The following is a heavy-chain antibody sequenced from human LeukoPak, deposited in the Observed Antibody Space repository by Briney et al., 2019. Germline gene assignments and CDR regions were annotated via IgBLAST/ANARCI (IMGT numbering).Heavy chain of an antibody. CDR3: ATLWFGELGLY. D-gene: IGHD3-10*01. Sequence: PGGSLRLSCPASGFTFRSYAMSWVRQAPGKGLEWVSAISGSGGSTYYADSVKGRFTISRDNSKNTLSLQMNSLRAEDTAVYYCATLWFGELGLYWGQGTLVSVSS. CDR2: ISGSGGST. CDR1: GFTFRSYA. V-gene: IGHV3-23*01. J-gene: IGHJ4*02.